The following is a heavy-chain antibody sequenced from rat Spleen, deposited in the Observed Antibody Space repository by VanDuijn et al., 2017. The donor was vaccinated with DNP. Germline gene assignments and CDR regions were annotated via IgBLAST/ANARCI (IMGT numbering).Heavy chain of an antibody. CDR3: TTHNPFAY. Sequence: EVQVVESGGGLVQPGRSLKLSCTASGFTFSDYFMAWVRQAPTKGLEWVAAINYNGGSAYYRDSVKGRFTISRDNAKSSLYLQMDSLRSEDTATYYCTTHNPFAYWGQGTLVTVSS. D-gene: IGHD1-10*01. CDR1: GFTFSDYF. V-gene: IGHV5-20*01. CDR2: INYNGGSA. J-gene: IGHJ3*01.